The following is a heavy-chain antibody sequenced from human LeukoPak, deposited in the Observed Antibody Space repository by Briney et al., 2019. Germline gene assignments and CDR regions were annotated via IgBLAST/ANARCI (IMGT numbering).Heavy chain of an antibody. V-gene: IGHV4-30-4*01. J-gene: IGHJ3*02. CDR3: ARDCSGGSCYGAFDT. D-gene: IGHD2-15*01. CDR1: GASIRSGDYY. Sequence: SETLSLTCTVSGASIRSGDYYWSWIRQPPGKGLEWIGYIYDSGSTYYNPSLKSRITISVDTSENRFSLKLSSVTATDTAVYYCARDCSGGSCYGAFDTWGQGTMVTVSS. CDR2: IYDSGST.